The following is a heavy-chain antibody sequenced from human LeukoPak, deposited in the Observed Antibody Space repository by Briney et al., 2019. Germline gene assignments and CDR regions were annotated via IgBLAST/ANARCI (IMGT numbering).Heavy chain of an antibody. Sequence: GASVKVSCKASGYTFTSYGISWVRQAPGQGLEWMGWISAYNGNTNYAQKLQGRVTMTTDTSTSTAYMELRSLRSDDMAVYYCARSGYCSSTSCYGLGRYYYYMDVWGKGTTVTVSS. D-gene: IGHD2-2*01. CDR2: ISAYNGNT. J-gene: IGHJ6*03. CDR3: ARSGYCSSTSCYGLGRYYYYMDV. V-gene: IGHV1-18*03. CDR1: GYTFTSYG.